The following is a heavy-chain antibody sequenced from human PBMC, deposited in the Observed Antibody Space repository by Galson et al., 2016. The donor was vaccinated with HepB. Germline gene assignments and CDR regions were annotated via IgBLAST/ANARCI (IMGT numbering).Heavy chain of an antibody. D-gene: IGHD6-19*01. J-gene: IGHJ2*01. CDR3: TSGELRGEVARNYYFQF. V-gene: IGHV3-9*01. CDR2: ISWNSGDI. Sequence: SLRLSCAASGFKFDDFAMHWVRQAPGMGLEWVSGISWNSGDIDYVDSVKRRFTISRDNAKRSLYLEMNSLRPEDTAVYFCTSGELRGEVARNYYFQFWGRGTQVTVSS. CDR1: GFKFDDFA.